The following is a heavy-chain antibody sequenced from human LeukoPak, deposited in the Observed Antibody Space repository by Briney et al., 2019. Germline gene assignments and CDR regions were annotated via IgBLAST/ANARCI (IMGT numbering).Heavy chain of an antibody. V-gene: IGHV3-66*01. CDR1: GFTVGGNY. D-gene: IGHD2-15*01. Sequence: GGSLRLSCVLSGFTVGGNYMSWVRQAPGRGLEWVSTIYSGGTTYYADAVKGRFIISRDNSKNTLFLQMNSLRAEDTAIYYCARDAGYCSDGVCYRTRFDSWGQGALVTVSS. CDR3: ARDAGYCSDGVCYRTRFDS. J-gene: IGHJ4*02. CDR2: IYSGGTT.